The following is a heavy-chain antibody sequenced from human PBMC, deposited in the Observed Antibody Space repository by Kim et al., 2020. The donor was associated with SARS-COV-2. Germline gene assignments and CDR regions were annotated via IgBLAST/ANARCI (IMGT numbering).Heavy chain of an antibody. J-gene: IGHJ2*01. D-gene: IGHD2-21*02. V-gene: IGHV4-59*01. CDR1: GGSISSYY. CDR2: IYYSVST. CDR3: ARMFRDHIVVVTASLGYFDL. Sequence: SETLSLTCTVSGGSISSYYWSWIRQPPGKGLEWIGYIYYSVSTNYNPSLKSRVTISVDTSKNQFSLKLSSVTAADTAVYYCARMFRDHIVVVTASLGYFDLWGRGTLVTVAS.